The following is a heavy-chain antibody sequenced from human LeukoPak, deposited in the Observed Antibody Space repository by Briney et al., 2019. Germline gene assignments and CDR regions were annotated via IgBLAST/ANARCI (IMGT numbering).Heavy chain of an antibody. Sequence: PGGSLRLSCAASGFTVSTCDRRWVRQAPGKGLEWVSAISGSGGSTYYADSVKGRFTISRDNSKNTLYLQMNSLRAEDTAVYYCARGESTIYFFDYWGQGTLVTVAS. D-gene: IGHD2-21*01. J-gene: IGHJ4*02. CDR1: GFTVSTCD. CDR2: ISGSGGST. CDR3: ARGESTIYFFDY. V-gene: IGHV3-23*01.